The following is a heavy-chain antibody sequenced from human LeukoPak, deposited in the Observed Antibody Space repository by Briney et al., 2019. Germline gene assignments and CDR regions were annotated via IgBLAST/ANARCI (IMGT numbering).Heavy chain of an antibody. CDR1: GFTFSSYG. J-gene: IGHJ4*02. CDR3: ATEGSFDY. CDR2: ISFDASNK. Sequence: GGSLRLSCAASGFTFSSYGMHWVRQAPGKGLEWVAVISFDASNKYYADSVKGRFTISRDNSKNALYLQMNSLRAEDAAVYYCATEGSFDYWGQGTLVTVSS. V-gene: IGHV3-30*03.